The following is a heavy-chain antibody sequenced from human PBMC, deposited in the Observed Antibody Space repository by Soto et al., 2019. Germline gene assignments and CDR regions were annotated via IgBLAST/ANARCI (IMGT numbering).Heavy chain of an antibody. CDR2: INSDGSST. CDR3: ARDYEIGDFWSGSYKNWFDP. Sequence: GGSLRLSCAASGFTFSSYWMHWVRQAPGKGLVWVSRINSDGSSTSYADSVKGRFTISRDNAKNTLYLQMNSLRAEDTAVYYCARDYEIGDFWSGSYKNWFDPWGQGTLVTVSS. D-gene: IGHD3-3*01. CDR1: GFTFSSYW. V-gene: IGHV3-74*01. J-gene: IGHJ5*02.